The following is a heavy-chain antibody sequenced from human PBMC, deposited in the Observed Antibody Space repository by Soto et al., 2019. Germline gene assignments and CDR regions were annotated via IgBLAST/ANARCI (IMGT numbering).Heavy chain of an antibody. Sequence: EVQLVESGGGLVQPGGSLRLSCAASGFTFSSYSMYWVRQAPGKGLEWVSYISSSSSTIYYADSVKGRFTISRDNAKNSLYLQMNSLRAEDTAVYYCAREGTATPNWFDPWGQGTLVTVSS. D-gene: IGHD5-18*01. J-gene: IGHJ5*02. CDR1: GFTFSSYS. CDR3: AREGTATPNWFDP. V-gene: IGHV3-48*01. CDR2: ISSSSSTI.